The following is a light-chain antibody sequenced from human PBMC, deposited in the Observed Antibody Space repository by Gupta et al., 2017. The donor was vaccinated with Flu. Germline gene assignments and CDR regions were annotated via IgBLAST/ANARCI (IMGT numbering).Light chain of an antibody. Sequence: EIVMTQSPATLSVSPGERATLSCRASQSVSSNLAWYQQKPGQAPRLLIYGASTRATGIPARFSGSGYGKEFTLTISSRQSEDFAVYYCQQYNNWPPYTFGQWTKLEIK. CDR1: QSVSSN. J-gene: IGKJ2*01. V-gene: IGKV3-15*01. CDR3: QQYNNWPPYT. CDR2: GAS.